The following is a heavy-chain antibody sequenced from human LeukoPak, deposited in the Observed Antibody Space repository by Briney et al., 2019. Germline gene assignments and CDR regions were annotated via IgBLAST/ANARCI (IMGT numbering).Heavy chain of an antibody. CDR2: ISGDGSST. Sequence: GGSLRLSCAASGLXFSYYWMHWVRQAPGKGRVWVSRISGDGSSTNYADSVKGRFTISRDNAKNTLYLQMNSLRAEDTAVYYCARTYLVGWYFDLWGRGALVTVSS. CDR1: GLXFSYYW. D-gene: IGHD3-16*01. J-gene: IGHJ2*01. V-gene: IGHV3-74*01. CDR3: ARTYLVGWYFDL.